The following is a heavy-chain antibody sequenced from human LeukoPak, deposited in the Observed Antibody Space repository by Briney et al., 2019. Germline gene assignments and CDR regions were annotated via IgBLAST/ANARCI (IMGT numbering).Heavy chain of an antibody. CDR3: ARAGGLGIQNYYYYMDV. J-gene: IGHJ6*03. D-gene: IGHD7-27*01. V-gene: IGHV3-74*01. CDR2: INSDGSST. Sequence: GGSLRLSCAASGFTFSSYWMHWARQAPGKGLVWVSRINSDGSSTSYADSVKGRFTISRDNAKNTLYLQMNSLRAEDTAVYYCARAGGLGIQNYYYYMDVWGKGTTVTVSS. CDR1: GFTFSSYW.